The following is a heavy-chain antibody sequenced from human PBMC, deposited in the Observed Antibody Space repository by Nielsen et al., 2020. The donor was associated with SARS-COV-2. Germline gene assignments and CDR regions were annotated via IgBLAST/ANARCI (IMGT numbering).Heavy chain of an antibody. CDR2: ISSSGSDI. CDR3: TRDMDSSNYYPNALDY. D-gene: IGHD3-22*01. Sequence: GESLKISCEVAGHFSWYSFNWVRQAPGQGPEWISYISSSGSDISYARSVKGRFTISRDNARNSVYLQINSLRTEDTALYFCTRDMDSSNYYPNALDYWGQGTLVTVSS. CDR1: GHFSWYS. V-gene: IGHV3-21*05. J-gene: IGHJ4*02.